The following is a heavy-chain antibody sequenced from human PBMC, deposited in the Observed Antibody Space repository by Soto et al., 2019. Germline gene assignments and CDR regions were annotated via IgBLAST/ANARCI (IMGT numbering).Heavy chain of an antibody. V-gene: IGHV3-20*01. CDR1: GFTFDDYG. D-gene: IGHD1-1*01. CDR2: INWNGGST. Sequence: PGGSLRLSCAASGFTFDDYGMSWVRQAPGKGLEWVSGINWNGGSTGYADSVKGRFTISRDNAKNSLYLQMNSLRAEDTALYHCAREGGYNWNDLSHDAFDIWGQGTMVTVSS. CDR3: AREGGYNWNDLSHDAFDI. J-gene: IGHJ3*02.